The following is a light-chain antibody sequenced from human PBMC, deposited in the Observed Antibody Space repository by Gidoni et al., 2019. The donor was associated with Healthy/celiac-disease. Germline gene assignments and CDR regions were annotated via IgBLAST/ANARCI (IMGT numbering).Light chain of an antibody. CDR1: QSVGSSY. CDR3: QHYGSSLWT. Sequence: DIVLTQSPVTLSLSPGESATLSCRASQSVGSSYLAWYQQKPGQAPRLLIYGASSRATGIPDRFSGSGSGTDFTLTISRLEPEDFAVFYCQHYGSSLWTFGQGTKVEIK. CDR2: GAS. J-gene: IGKJ1*01. V-gene: IGKV3-20*01.